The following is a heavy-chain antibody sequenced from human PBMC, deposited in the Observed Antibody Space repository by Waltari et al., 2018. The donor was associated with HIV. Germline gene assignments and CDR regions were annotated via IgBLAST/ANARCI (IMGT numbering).Heavy chain of an antibody. CDR3: VKDSGRAADVFDL. Sequence: QLLESGGGLVEPGGSLRLSCAASGFIFTDFAMDWVRQAPGKGLEWVSAIRGGGETFYADSVKGRFTISRDNSNDTLYLQMNSLRADYAAVYYCVKDSGRAADVFDLWGQGTMVTVSS. D-gene: IGHD3-10*01. CDR1: GFIFTDFA. V-gene: IGHV3-23*01. CDR2: IRGGGET. J-gene: IGHJ3*01.